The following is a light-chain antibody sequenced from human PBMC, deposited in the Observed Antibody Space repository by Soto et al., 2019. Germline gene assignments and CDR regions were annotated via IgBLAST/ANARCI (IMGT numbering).Light chain of an antibody. CDR1: QSVNTW. J-gene: IGKJ1*01. Sequence: DIQMTQSPSTLSASVGDRVSITCRASQSVNTWLAWHQQKPGKAPKVLIHKASSLESGVPLRFSGSGSGTEFTLTISSLQPDDFATYFCQQYSDYPWTF. CDR2: KAS. V-gene: IGKV1-5*03. CDR3: QQYSDYPWT.